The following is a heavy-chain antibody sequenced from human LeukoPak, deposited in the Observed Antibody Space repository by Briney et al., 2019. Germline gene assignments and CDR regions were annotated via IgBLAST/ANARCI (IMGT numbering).Heavy chain of an antibody. J-gene: IGHJ5*02. CDR2: INPNSGGT. Sequence: ASVKVSCKASGYTFTSYDINWVRQAPGQGLEWMGWINPNSGGTNYAQKFQGRVTMTRDTSISTAYMELSRLRSDDTAVYYCALVATIPNWFDPWGQGTLVTVSS. V-gene: IGHV1-2*02. CDR1: GYTFTSYD. D-gene: IGHD5-12*01. CDR3: ALVATIPNWFDP.